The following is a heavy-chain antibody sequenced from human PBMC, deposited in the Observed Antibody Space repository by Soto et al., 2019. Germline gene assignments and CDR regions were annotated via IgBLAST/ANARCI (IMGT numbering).Heavy chain of an antibody. CDR2: ISAYTGNT. J-gene: IGHJ4*02. V-gene: IGHV1-18*01. CDR3: ARGSYFDY. CDR1: GYTFTRYG. Sequence: QVQLVQSGVEVKKPGSSVKVSCKASGYTFTRYGINWVRQTPGQGLEWMGWISAYTGNTNTAQKFQGRVTMTTDTSTSTAYMEVRSLRSDDTAVYYCARGSYFDYGGQGTLITVSS.